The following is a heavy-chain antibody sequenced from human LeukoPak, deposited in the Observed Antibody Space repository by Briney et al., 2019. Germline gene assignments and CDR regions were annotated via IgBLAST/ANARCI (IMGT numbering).Heavy chain of an antibody. J-gene: IGHJ4*02. Sequence: GASLKLSCKASGYTFTSYYIHWVRQAPGQGLEYMGIIRPSGSTAYPQKFQGRVTMTRDTSTSAVYMELSSLTSGDTAVYYCAREGPETYFFDFWGQGTLVTVSS. CDR1: GYTFTSYY. D-gene: IGHD5-24*01. CDR3: AREGPETYFFDF. CDR2: IRPSGST. V-gene: IGHV1-46*01.